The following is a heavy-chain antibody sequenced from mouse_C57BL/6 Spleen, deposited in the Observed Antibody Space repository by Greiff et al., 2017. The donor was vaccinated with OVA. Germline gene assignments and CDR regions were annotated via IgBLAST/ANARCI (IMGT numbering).Heavy chain of an antibody. D-gene: IGHD1-3*01. CDR1: GYSITSGYY. Sequence: DVKLQESGPGLVKPSQSLSLTCSVTGYSITSGYYWNWIRQFPGNKLEWMGYISYDGSNNYNPSLKNRISITRVTSKNQFFLRLNSVTTEDTATYDCARGNDNTGAHTTDSSGEETTLTVSP. CDR3: ARGNDNTGAHTTDS. J-gene: IGHJ2*01. CDR2: ISYDGSN. V-gene: IGHV3-6*01.